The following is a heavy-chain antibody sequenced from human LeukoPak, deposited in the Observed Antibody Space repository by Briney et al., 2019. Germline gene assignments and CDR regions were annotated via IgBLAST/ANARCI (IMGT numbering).Heavy chain of an antibody. J-gene: IGHJ4*02. D-gene: IGHD2-2*01. CDR1: GYTLTELS. CDR2: INGGDGNT. Sequence: ASVKVSCKVSGYTLTELSMHWVRQAPGQRLEWMGWINGGDGNTKFSQKFQGRVTITRDTSASSSYMELSSLRSEDTAVYYCARSYIVVVPAVYFDYWGRGTLVTVSS. CDR3: ARSYIVVVPAVYFDY. V-gene: IGHV1-3*01.